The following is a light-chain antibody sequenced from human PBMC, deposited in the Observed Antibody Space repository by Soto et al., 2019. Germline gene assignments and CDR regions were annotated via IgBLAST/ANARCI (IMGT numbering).Light chain of an antibody. J-gene: IGKJ2*01. Sequence: EIVMTQSPATLSVSPGERATLSCRASQSVSGNLAWYQQKPGQAPRLLIYGASTRATGIPARFSGSGSGTEFTITISSLHSEDFAVYYCQQYNNWPPKTFGQGTKLEIK. CDR1: QSVSGN. CDR2: GAS. V-gene: IGKV3-15*01. CDR3: QQYNNWPPKT.